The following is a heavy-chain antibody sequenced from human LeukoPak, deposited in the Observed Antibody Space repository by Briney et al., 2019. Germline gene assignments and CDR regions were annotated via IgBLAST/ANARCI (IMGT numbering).Heavy chain of an antibody. CDR3: ARDGDSGGWFDS. CDR1: GGPITSHY. Sequence: SETLSLTCTVSGGPITSHYWSWIRQPPGKGLECIGYIYYSGSTKYNPSLNSRATISLDTSKNQFFLKLTSVTAADTAVYYCARDGDSGGWFDSWGQGALVTVSS. V-gene: IGHV4-59*11. J-gene: IGHJ5*01. CDR2: IYYSGST. D-gene: IGHD6-25*01.